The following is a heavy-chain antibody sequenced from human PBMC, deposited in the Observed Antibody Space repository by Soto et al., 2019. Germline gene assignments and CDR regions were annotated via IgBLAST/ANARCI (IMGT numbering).Heavy chain of an antibody. V-gene: IGHV3-30*18. CDR2: ISYDGSNK. D-gene: IGHD5-12*01. CDR3: AKETDGYNYGYYYYGMDV. CDR1: GFTFSSYG. Sequence: LRLSCAASGFTFSSYGMHWVRQAPGKGLEWVAVISYDGSNKYYADSVKGRFTISRDNSKNTLYLQMNSLRAEDTAVYYCAKETDGYNYGYYYYGMDVWGQGTTVTVSS. J-gene: IGHJ6*02.